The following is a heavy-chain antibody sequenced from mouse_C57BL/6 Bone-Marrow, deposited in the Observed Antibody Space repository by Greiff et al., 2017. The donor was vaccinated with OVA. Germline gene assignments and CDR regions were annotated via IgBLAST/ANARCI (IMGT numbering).Heavy chain of an antibody. V-gene: IGHV1-82*01. CDR2: IYPGDGDT. Sequence: QVQLKQSGPELVKPGASVKISCKASGYAFSSSWMNWVKQRPGKGLVWIGRIYPGDGDTNYNGKFKGKATLTADKSSSTAYMQLSSLTSEDSAVYFCARHEDGYYASYFDYWGQGTTLTVSS. D-gene: IGHD2-3*01. CDR3: ARHEDGYYASYFDY. CDR1: GYAFSSSW. J-gene: IGHJ2*01.